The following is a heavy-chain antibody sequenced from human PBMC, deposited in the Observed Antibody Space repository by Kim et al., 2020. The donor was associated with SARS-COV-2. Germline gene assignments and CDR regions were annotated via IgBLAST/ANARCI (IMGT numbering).Heavy chain of an antibody. CDR3: ARTLAATGYYFDY. J-gene: IGHJ4*02. D-gene: IGHD6-13*01. Sequence: YYSTSLKTRLTISKDTSKNQVVLTMTNMDPVDTATYYCARTLAATGYYFDYWGQGTLVTVSS. V-gene: IGHV2-70*01.